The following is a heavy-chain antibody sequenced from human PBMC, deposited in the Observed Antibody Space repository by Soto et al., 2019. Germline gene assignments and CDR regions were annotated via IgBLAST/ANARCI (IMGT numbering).Heavy chain of an antibody. V-gene: IGHV4-34*01. CDR3: ARGRIYSDY. Sequence: SETLSLTCAVYGGSFSGYYWSWIRQPPGKGLEGIGEINHSGSTNYNPSLKSRVTISVDTSKNQFSLKLSSVTAADTAVYYCARGRIYSDYWGQGTLVT. CDR1: GGSFSGYY. J-gene: IGHJ4*02. CDR2: INHSGST. D-gene: IGHD2-15*01.